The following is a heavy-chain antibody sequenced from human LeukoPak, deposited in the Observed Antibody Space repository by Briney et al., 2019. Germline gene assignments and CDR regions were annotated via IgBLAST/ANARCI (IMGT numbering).Heavy chain of an antibody. CDR2: IKQDGSER. Sequence: GGSLRLSCAASGFTFSSYWMTWVRQAPGKGLEWVANIKQDGSERYYVDSVKGRFTISRDNAKNSLYLQMNSLRAEDTAVYYCARDRRCSSTSCYYFDYWGQGTLVTVSS. V-gene: IGHV3-7*04. CDR1: GFTFSSYW. CDR3: ARDRRCSSTSCYYFDY. D-gene: IGHD2-2*01. J-gene: IGHJ4*02.